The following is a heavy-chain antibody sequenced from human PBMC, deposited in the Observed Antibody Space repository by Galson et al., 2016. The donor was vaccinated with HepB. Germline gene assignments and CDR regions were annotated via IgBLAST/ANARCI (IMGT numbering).Heavy chain of an antibody. CDR2: IYYSGSA. J-gene: IGHJ4*02. Sequence: SETLSLTCSVSGGSISSSRYYWDWIRQSPGTGLEWIGTIYYSGSASYNPSLKSRVAISVDTSKNQFSLKLESVTAADTAVYYCARRPGFYCAGHCYIDSWGQGTLVTVSS. D-gene: IGHD2-21*02. CDR3: ARRPGFYCAGHCYIDS. V-gene: IGHV4-39*01. CDR1: GGSISSSRYY.